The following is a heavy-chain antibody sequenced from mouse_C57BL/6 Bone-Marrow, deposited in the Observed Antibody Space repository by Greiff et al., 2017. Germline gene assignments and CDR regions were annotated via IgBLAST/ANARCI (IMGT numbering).Heavy chain of an antibody. J-gene: IGHJ2*01. CDR2: ISYSGST. V-gene: IGHV3-1*01. CDR3: ARESPHDYGSSYGDDFDY. CDR1: GYSITSGYD. D-gene: IGHD1-1*01. Sequence: EVKLQESGPGMVKPSQSLSLTCTVTGYSITSGYDWHWIRHFPGNKLEWMGYISYSGSTNYNPSLKSRISITPDTSKNHFLLKLNSVTTEDTATYYGARESPHDYGSSYGDDFDYWGQGTTLTVSS.